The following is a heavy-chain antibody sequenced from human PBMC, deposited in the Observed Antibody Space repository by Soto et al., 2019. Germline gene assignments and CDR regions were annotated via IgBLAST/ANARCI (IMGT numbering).Heavy chain of an antibody. Sequence: SETLSLTCTVSGGSIFSHYWSWIRQPPGKGLEWIGYIYYSGTTNYNPSLKSRVTISVDTSKNQFSLNLSSVTAADTAMYYCARNYGDYLYYLDYWGQGTLVTVSS. CDR3: ARNYGDYLYYLDY. V-gene: IGHV4-59*11. J-gene: IGHJ4*02. CDR1: GGSIFSHY. CDR2: IYYSGTT. D-gene: IGHD4-17*01.